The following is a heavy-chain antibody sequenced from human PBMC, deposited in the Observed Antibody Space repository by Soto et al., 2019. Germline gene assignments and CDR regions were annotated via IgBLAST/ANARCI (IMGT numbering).Heavy chain of an antibody. CDR3: ARDSVGALPMSDAFDI. Sequence: ASVKVSCKASGYTFTSYYMHWVRQAPGQGLEWMGIINSSGGSTSYAQKFQGRVTMTRDTSTSTVYMELSSLRSEDTAVYYCARDSVGALPMSDAFDIWGQGTMVTVSS. CDR1: GYTFTSYY. J-gene: IGHJ3*02. D-gene: IGHD3-22*01. CDR2: INSSGGST. V-gene: IGHV1-46*01.